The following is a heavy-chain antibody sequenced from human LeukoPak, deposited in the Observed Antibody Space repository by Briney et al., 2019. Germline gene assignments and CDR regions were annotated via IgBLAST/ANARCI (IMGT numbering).Heavy chain of an antibody. CDR3: AREESRNFWSGYPPTADFDY. D-gene: IGHD3-3*01. Sequence: PGRSLRLSCAASGFTFSSYAMHWVRQAPGKGLEWVAVISYDGSNKYYADSVKGRFTISRDNSKNTLYLQMNSLRAEDTAVYYCAREESRNFWSGYPPTADFDYWGQGTLVTVSS. J-gene: IGHJ4*02. V-gene: IGHV3-30-3*01. CDR1: GFTFSSYA. CDR2: ISYDGSNK.